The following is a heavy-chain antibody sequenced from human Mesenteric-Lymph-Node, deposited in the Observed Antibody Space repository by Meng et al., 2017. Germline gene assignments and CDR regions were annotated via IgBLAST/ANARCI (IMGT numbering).Heavy chain of an antibody. CDR1: CYTFTHHG. CDR2: ISCYNGDT. J-gene: IGHJ4*02. CDR3: ARDPSNTSGRYAYFDY. Sequence: VQLVQSGAEVKKPGASVSVSCKASCYTFTHHGISWIRQAPGQGLEWMGWISCYNGDTNYAQKLQGRVTMTTDTSTNTAYMDLRSLRSDDTAVYYCARDPSNTSGRYAYFDYWGQGTLVTVSS. D-gene: IGHD6-19*01. V-gene: IGHV1-18*01.